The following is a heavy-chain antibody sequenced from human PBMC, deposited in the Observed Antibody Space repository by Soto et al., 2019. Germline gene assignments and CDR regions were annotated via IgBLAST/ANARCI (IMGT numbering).Heavy chain of an antibody. CDR2: IYYGGST. CDR3: ARDKITGLFDY. V-gene: IGHV4-59*12. Sequence: SETLSLTCTVSGDSISTDYWSWIRQSPGKGLEWIGFIYYGGSTNYNPSLKSRVTISVDTPKNQSSLKLTSVTAADTAVYYCARDKITGLFDYWGQGTLVTVSS. CDR1: GDSISTDY. J-gene: IGHJ4*02. D-gene: IGHD2-8*02.